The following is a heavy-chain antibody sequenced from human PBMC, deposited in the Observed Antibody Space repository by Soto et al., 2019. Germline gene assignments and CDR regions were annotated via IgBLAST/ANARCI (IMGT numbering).Heavy chain of an antibody. J-gene: IGHJ5*02. D-gene: IGHD3-16*01. Sequence: SETLSLTCAVYGGSFSGYYWSWIRQPPGKGLEWIGEINHSGSTNYNPSLKSRVTISVDTSKNQFSLKLSSVTAADTAVYYCARVYLIWGSWGAWFDPWGQGTLVTVSS. V-gene: IGHV4-34*01. CDR2: INHSGST. CDR1: GGSFSGYY. CDR3: ARVYLIWGSWGAWFDP.